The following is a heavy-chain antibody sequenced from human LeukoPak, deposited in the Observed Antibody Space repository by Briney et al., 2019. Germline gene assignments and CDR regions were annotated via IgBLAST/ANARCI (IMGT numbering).Heavy chain of an antibody. Sequence: GGSLRLSCAASGFTFSSYSMNWVRQAPGKGLEWVSSISSSSSYIYYADSVKGRFTISRDNAKNSLYLQMNSLRAEDTAVYYRARGAVAGHHYDYWGQGTLVTVSS. D-gene: IGHD6-19*01. CDR3: ARGAVAGHHYDY. V-gene: IGHV3-21*01. CDR2: ISSSSSYI. CDR1: GFTFSSYS. J-gene: IGHJ4*02.